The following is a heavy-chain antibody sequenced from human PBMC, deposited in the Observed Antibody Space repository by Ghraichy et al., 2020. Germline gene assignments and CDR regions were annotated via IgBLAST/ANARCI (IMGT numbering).Heavy chain of an antibody. CDR3: ARLPDWSWYYFVY. V-gene: IGHV4-39*01. CDR1: GGSISSSRYY. CDR2: IYYSGTT. J-gene: IGHJ4*02. Sequence: SQTLSLTCTVSGGSISSSRYYWGWIRQPPGKGLDWIGNIYYSGTTYYNPSLKTRVTISVDTSKNQFSLRLSSVTAADTAIYYCARLPDWSWYYFVYWGQGTLVTVST. D-gene: IGHD3-9*01.